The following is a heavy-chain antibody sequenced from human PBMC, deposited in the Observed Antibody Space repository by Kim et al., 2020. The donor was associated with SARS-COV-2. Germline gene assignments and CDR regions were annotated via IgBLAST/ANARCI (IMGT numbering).Heavy chain of an antibody. J-gene: IGHJ4*02. Sequence: SETLSLTCTVSGGSISSSSYYWGWIRQPPGKGLEWIGSIYYSGSTYYNPSLKSRVTISVDTSKNQFSLKLSSVTAADTAVYYCAREGGPTYYDYVWGSYRSGFDYWGQGTLVTVSS. V-gene: IGHV4-39*07. CDR2: IYYSGST. CDR3: AREGGPTYYDYVWGSYRSGFDY. CDR1: GGSISSSSYY. D-gene: IGHD3-16*02.